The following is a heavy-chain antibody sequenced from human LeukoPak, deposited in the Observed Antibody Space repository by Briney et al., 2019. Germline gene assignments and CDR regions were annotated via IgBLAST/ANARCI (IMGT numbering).Heavy chain of an antibody. V-gene: IGHV3-66*01. D-gene: IGHD4-17*01. Sequence: GGSLRLSCAASGFTVSSNYTSWARQPPGKGLEWVSFIYRGGSTYYADSVRGRFTISRDNSKKALYLQMSSLRAEDTAMYYCARDRLTTVTTFHFDYWGQGTLVTVSS. J-gene: IGHJ4*02. CDR1: GFTVSSNY. CDR3: ARDRLTTVTTFHFDY. CDR2: IYRGGST.